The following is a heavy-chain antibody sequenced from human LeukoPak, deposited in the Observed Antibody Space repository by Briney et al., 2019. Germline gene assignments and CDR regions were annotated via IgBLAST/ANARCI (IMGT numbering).Heavy chain of an antibody. D-gene: IGHD6-19*01. CDR2: IYHSGST. Sequence: ASETLSLTCTVSGYSISSGYYWGWIRQPPGKGLEWIGSIYHSGSTYYNPSLKSRVTISVDTSKNQFSLKLSSVTAADTAVYYCARASSGWYFVWLDPWGQGTLVTVSS. V-gene: IGHV4-38-2*02. J-gene: IGHJ5*02. CDR3: ARASSGWYFVWLDP. CDR1: GYSISSGYY.